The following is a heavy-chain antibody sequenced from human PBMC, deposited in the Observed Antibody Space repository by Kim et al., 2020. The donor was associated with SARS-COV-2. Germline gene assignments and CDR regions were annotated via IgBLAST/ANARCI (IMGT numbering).Heavy chain of an antibody. CDR2: INSDGSDT. CDR3: ARGSFQQGFDP. Sequence: GGSLRLSCEASGFTFSSYWMNWVRQGPGKVLVWVSRINSDGSDTHYADSVKGRFTISRDNAKNTLHLQLNSLGVEDTAIYYCARGSFQQGFDPWGQGTLVTVSS. J-gene: IGHJ5*02. CDR1: GFTFSSYW. D-gene: IGHD6-13*01. V-gene: IGHV3-74*01.